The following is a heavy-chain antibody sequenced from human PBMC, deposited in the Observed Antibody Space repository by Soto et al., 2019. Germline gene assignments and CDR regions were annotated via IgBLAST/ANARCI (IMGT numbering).Heavy chain of an antibody. D-gene: IGHD3-10*02. CDR3: AHLLFAGITYYFDS. V-gene: IGHV2-5*02. Sequence: SGPTLVNPTQTLTLTCTFSGISLRPSGVGVGWIRQPPGRALEWLALIYWDDDKRNSPFLKSRLTITKDTSKNQVVLTMTNMDPVDTATYYCAHLLFAGITYYFDSWAQRTLVTVSS. CDR1: GISLRPSGVG. CDR2: IYWDDDK. J-gene: IGHJ4*02.